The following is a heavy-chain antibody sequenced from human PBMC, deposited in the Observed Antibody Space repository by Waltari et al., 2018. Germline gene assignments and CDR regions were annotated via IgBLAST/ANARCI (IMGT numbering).Heavy chain of an antibody. CDR1: GYSFTSYW. D-gene: IGHD3-3*01. J-gene: IGHJ3*02. V-gene: IGHV5-51*01. CDR2: IYPGDSDT. CDR3: AGERGGIFGVAHMGAFDI. Sequence: EVQLVQSGAEVKKPGESLKISCKGSGYSFTSYWIGWVRQMPGKGLEWMGIIYPGDSDTRYSPSFQGQVTISADKSISTAYLQWSSLKASDTAMYYCAGERGGIFGVAHMGAFDIWGQGTMVTVSS.